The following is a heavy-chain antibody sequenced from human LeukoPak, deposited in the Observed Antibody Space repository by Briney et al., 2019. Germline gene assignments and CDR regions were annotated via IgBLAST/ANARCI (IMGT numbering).Heavy chain of an antibody. J-gene: IGHJ6*03. D-gene: IGHD3-22*01. V-gene: IGHV1-58*02. CDR1: GFTFTSSA. Sequence: GASVTVSCTASGFTFTSSAMQWVRQARGQRLDWIGWIVVGSGNTNYAQKFQERVTITRDMSTSTAYMELSSLRSEDTAVYYCAAGLNYYDSSGYYYYYYYYMDVWGKGTTVTVSS. CDR3: AAGLNYYDSSGYYYYYYYYMDV. CDR2: IVVGSGNT.